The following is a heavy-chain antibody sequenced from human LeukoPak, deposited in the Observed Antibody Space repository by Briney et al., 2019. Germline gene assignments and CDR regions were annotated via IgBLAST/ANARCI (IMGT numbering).Heavy chain of an antibody. D-gene: IGHD1-14*01. CDR2: INPSGDGT. CDR3: AKETPNTGWFDP. J-gene: IGHJ5*02. V-gene: IGHV1-46*01. CDR1: GHTFTTYY. Sequence: ASVKVSCKASGHTFTTYYVHLVRQAPGQGLEWMGVINPSGDGTNYPQRFQGRVTLTRDTSTSTVYMELSSLRSEDTTIYYCAKETPNTGWFDPWGQGTLVTVSS.